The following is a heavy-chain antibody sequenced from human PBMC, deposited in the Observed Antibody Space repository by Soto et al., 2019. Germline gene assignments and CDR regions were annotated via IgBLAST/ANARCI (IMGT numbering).Heavy chain of an antibody. Sequence: WGCMRMSCAACGLSFYRYAIDCVGQNPGKGLEWVAVIARDGTNTHYVDSVKGRFTIGRDNSRNTMYLQINSLRHEDAAVSYCARSRRSAVADCLDLWGQRLLGTLSS. V-gene: IGHV3-30*04. CDR3: ARSRRSAVADCLDL. CDR2: IARDGTNT. D-gene: IGHD2-15*01. CDR1: GLSFYRYA. J-gene: IGHJ4*02.